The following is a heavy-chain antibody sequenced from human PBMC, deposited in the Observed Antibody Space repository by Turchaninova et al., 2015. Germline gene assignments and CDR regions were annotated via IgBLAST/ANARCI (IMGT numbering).Heavy chain of an antibody. D-gene: IGHD6-13*01. CDR3: ARRGVVGRSSWTSDYYFDY. V-gene: IGHV4-38-2*01. J-gene: IGHJ4*02. CDR1: CYFISRVSS. Sequence: QVQLQESGPGLVEPSERLSPTSPVTCYFISRVSSWGWFRQPPGQGLKGNGSIYHSGITYHNPALKSRVSISVDISKNQFPLNLTSVTAADTAVYFCARRGVVGRSSWTSDYYFDYWGQGALVTVS. CDR2: IYHSGIT.